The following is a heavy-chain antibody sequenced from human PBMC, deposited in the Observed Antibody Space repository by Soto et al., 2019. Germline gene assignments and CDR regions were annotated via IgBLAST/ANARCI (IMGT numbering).Heavy chain of an antibody. D-gene: IGHD2-2*01. CDR1: GYTFTSYG. V-gene: IGHV1-18*01. J-gene: IGHJ5*02. CDR2: ISAYNCNT. CDR3: ARDQYPPVVVPAAGGGNNWFDP. Sequence: QVQLVQSGAEVKKPGASVKVSCKASGYTFTSYGISWVRQAPGQGLEWMGWISAYNCNTNYAQKLQGRVTMTTDTSTSTAIMELRSLRSDDTAVYYCARDQYPPVVVPAAGGGNNWFDPWGHGTLVTVSS.